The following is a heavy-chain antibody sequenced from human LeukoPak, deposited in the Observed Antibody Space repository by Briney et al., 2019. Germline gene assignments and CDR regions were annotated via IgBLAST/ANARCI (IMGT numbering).Heavy chain of an antibody. CDR1: GGSFSGYY. V-gene: IGHV4-34*01. J-gene: IGHJ5*02. D-gene: IGHD3-3*01. CDR3: ARHITIFGVVITRGWFDP. CDR2: INHSGST. Sequence: PSETLSLTCAVYGGSFSGYYWSWIRQPPGKGLEWIGEINHSGSTNYNPSLKSRVTISVDTSKNQFSLKLSSVTAADTAVYYCARHITIFGVVITRGWFDPWDQGTLVTVSS.